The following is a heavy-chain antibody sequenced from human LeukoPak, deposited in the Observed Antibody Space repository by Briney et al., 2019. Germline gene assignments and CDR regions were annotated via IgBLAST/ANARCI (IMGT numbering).Heavy chain of an antibody. Sequence: PGGSLRLSCAASGFTFSHAWMSWVRQAPGKGLEWVGRIKSKTDGETTDYAAPVKGRFTISRDDSKNTLYLQMNSLKTEDTAVYYCTVIRGYINSWPLDYWGQGALVTVSS. CDR3: TVIRGYINSWPLDY. V-gene: IGHV3-15*01. J-gene: IGHJ4*02. CDR1: GFTFSHAW. CDR2: IKSKTDGETT. D-gene: IGHD6-13*01.